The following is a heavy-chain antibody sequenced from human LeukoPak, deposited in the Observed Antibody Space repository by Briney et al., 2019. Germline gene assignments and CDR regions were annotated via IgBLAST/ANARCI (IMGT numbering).Heavy chain of an antibody. J-gene: IGHJ6*02. D-gene: IGHD6-25*01. V-gene: IGHV1-69*01. CDR3: ARSSRGHFHYYYYGMDV. CDR2: IIPIFGTA. CDR1: GGTFSSYA. Sequence: SVTVSCKASGGTFSSYAISWVRQAPGQGLEWMGGIIPIFGTANYAQNFQGRVTITADESTSTAYMELSSLRSGDTAVYYCARSSRGHFHYYYYGMDVWGQGTTVTVSS.